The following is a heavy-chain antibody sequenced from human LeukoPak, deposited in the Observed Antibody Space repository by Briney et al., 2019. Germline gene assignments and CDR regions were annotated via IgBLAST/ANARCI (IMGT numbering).Heavy chain of an antibody. CDR3: ARGRSWYNWNNNWFDP. Sequence: GESLKISCKGSGYSFTSYWIGWVRQMPGKGLEWMGIIYPGDSDTRYSPSFQGQVTISADKSISTAYLQWSSLKASDTAMYYCARGRSWYNWNNNWFDPWGQGTLVTVSS. CDR1: GYSFTSYW. D-gene: IGHD1-1*01. J-gene: IGHJ5*02. V-gene: IGHV5-51*01. CDR2: IYPGDSDT.